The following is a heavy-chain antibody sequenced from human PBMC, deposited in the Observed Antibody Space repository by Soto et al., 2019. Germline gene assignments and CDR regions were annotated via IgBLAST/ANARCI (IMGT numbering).Heavy chain of an antibody. CDR3: ARSPSSARHEGDWYFDC. Sequence: PGGSLRLSCAASGFSFSTYGMHWVRQAPGKGLEWVALIWYDGTYKYYADSVKGRLTISRDNSKNEVYLQMNSLRVEDTAVYFCARSPSSARHEGDWYFDCWGRGTLVTVSS. J-gene: IGHJ2*01. V-gene: IGHV3-33*01. CDR2: IWYDGTYK. CDR1: GFSFSTYG. D-gene: IGHD6-19*01.